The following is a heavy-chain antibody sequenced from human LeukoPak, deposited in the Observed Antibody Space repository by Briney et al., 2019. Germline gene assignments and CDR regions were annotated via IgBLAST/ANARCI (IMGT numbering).Heavy chain of an antibody. J-gene: IGHJ4*02. CDR3: ARGAAVAGIFDY. CDR1: GGSISSHY. V-gene: IGHV4-59*11. Sequence: SETLSLTCTVSGGSISSHYWSWIRQPPGKGLEWIGYIYYSGSTNYNPSLKSRVTISVDTSKNQFSLKLSSVTAADMAVYYCARGAAVAGIFDYWGQGTLVTVSS. CDR2: IYYSGST. D-gene: IGHD6-19*01.